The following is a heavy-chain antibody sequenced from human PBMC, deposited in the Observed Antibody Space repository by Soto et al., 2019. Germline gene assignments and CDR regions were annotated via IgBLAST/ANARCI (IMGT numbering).Heavy chain of an antibody. V-gene: IGHV3-30*18. CDR3: AKDHGRLQLLFDY. Sequence: GGSLRLSCAASGYTFSSYGMHWVRQAPGKGLEWVAVISYDGSNKYYADSVKGRFTISRDNSKNTLYLQMNSLRAEDTAVYYCAKDHGRLQLLFDYWGQGTLVTVSS. CDR1: GYTFSSYG. D-gene: IGHD1-1*01. J-gene: IGHJ4*02. CDR2: ISYDGSNK.